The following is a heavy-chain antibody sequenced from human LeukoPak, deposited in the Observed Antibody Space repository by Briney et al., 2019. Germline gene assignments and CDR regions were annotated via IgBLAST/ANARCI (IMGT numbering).Heavy chain of an antibody. Sequence: KPSETLSLTCTVSGSSMSSDYYWGWIRQPPGKGLEWIGSISDSGSAYYNPSLKSRVVISVDPSKKQFSLKVTSVTAADTAVYYCARGGDILTGYSNWFDPWGQGTLVTVSS. D-gene: IGHD3-9*01. CDR3: ARGGDILTGYSNWFDP. V-gene: IGHV4-38-2*02. J-gene: IGHJ5*02. CDR1: GSSMSSDYY. CDR2: ISDSGSA.